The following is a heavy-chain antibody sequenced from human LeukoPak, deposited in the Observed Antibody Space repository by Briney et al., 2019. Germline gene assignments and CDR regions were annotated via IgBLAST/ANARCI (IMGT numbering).Heavy chain of an antibody. V-gene: IGHV4-34*01. CDR2: INHSGST. J-gene: IGHJ3*02. CDR1: GGSFSGYY. CDR3: AGPDYYDPAFDI. D-gene: IGHD3-22*01. Sequence: PSETLSLTCAVYGGSFSGYYWSWIRQPPGKGLEWIGEINHSGSTNYNPSLKSRVTISVDTSKNQFSLKLSSVTAADTAVYYCAGPDYYDPAFDIWGQGTMVTVSS.